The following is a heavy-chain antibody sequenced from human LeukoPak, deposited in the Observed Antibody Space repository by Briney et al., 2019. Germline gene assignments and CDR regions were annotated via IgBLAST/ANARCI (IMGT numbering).Heavy chain of an antibody. J-gene: IGHJ4*02. CDR1: GFTFHDYA. D-gene: IGHD3-10*01. Sequence: GRSLRLSCAASGFTFHDYAMHWVRQAPGKGLEWVAGINWNSGNIGYADSVKGRFTIPRDNAKNSLYLQMNRLRAEDTAVYDCAKGGSWNGVYGSGYYFDYWGQGTLVTVSS. CDR2: INWNSGNI. V-gene: IGHV3-9*01. CDR3: AKGGSWNGVYGSGYYFDY.